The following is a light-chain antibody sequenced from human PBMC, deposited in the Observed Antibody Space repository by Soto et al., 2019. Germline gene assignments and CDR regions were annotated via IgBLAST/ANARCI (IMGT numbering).Light chain of an antibody. Sequence: QLVLTQPPSASGTPGQRVTISCSGSSSSIGSNYVSWYQQLPGTAPKLLIYSDNQRPSGVPDRFSGSKSGTSASLAISGLRSEDEADYHCAAWDGSLSVYVFGTGTKVTVL. CDR3: AAWDGSLSVYV. CDR2: SDN. V-gene: IGLV1-47*02. J-gene: IGLJ1*01. CDR1: SSSIGSNY.